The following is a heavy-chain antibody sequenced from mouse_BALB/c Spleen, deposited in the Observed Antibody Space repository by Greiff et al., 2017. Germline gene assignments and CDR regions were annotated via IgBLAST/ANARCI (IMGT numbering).Heavy chain of an antibody. CDR3: AKSTLITEAWFAY. J-gene: IGHJ3*01. V-gene: IGHV1-5*01. D-gene: IGHD2-4*01. CDR2: IYPGNSDT. CDR1: GYTFTSYW. Sequence: VQLQQSGTVLARPGASVKMSCKASGYTFTSYWMHWVKQRPGQGLEWIGAIYPGNSDTSYNQKFKGKATLTADKSSSTAYMQLSSLTSEDSAVYFCAKSTLITEAWFAYRGQGTLVTVSA.